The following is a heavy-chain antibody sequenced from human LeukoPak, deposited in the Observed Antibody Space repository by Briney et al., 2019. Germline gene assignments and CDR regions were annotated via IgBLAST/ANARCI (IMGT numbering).Heavy chain of an antibody. J-gene: IGHJ4*02. CDR2: INPNSGGT. D-gene: IGHD5-12*01. CDR3: ARESISRPGTLYSGYDWFDY. V-gene: IGHV1-2*02. CDR1: GYTFTGYY. Sequence: ASVKVSCKASGYTFTGYYMHWVRQAPGQPLEWMGWINPNSGGTNYAQKLQGRVTMTRDTSISTAYMELSRLRSDDTAVYYCARESISRPGTLYSGYDWFDYWGQGTLVTVSS.